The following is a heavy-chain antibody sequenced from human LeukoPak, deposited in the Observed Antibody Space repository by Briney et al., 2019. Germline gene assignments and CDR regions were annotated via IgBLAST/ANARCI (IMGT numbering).Heavy chain of an antibody. D-gene: IGHD1-26*01. V-gene: IGHV3-48*04. CDR2: ISGTDNTV. J-gene: IGHJ4*02. Sequence: GGSLRLSCAASGFTFSSYAMSWVRQVPGKGLDWVSYISGTDNTVYYADSVKGRFTISRDDAKNSLYLQMNSLRAEDTAVFYCAREGRKPIVRGTSEGLDYWGQGTLVTVSS. CDR1: GFTFSSYA. CDR3: AREGRKPIVRGTSEGLDY.